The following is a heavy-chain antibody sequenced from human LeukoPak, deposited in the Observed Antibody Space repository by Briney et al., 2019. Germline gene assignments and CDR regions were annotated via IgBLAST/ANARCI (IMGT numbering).Heavy chain of an antibody. CDR2: IIPILGIA. V-gene: IGHV1-69*04. J-gene: IGHJ4*02. D-gene: IGHD5-18*01. Sequence: GASVKVSCKASGGTFSSYAISWVRQAPGQGLEWMGRIIPILGIANYAQKFQGRVTITADKSTSTAYMELSSLRSEDTAVYYCVRGQPGGYSYAYGSFDYWGQGTLVTVSS. CDR3: VRGQPGGYSYAYGSFDY. CDR1: GGTFSSYA.